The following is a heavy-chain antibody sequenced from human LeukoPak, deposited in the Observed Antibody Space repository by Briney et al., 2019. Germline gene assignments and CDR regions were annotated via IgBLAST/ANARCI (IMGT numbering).Heavy chain of an antibody. Sequence: PGGSLRLSCAASGFTFSDYYMSWIRQAPGKGLEWVSYISSSGSTIYYADSVKGRFTISRDNAKNSLSLQMNSLRAEDTAVYYCARATYYTNFYGSGPRWMDVWGKGTTVTISS. V-gene: IGHV3-11*04. D-gene: IGHD3-10*01. CDR2: ISSSGSTI. CDR3: ARATYYTNFYGSGPRWMDV. CDR1: GFTFSDYY. J-gene: IGHJ6*04.